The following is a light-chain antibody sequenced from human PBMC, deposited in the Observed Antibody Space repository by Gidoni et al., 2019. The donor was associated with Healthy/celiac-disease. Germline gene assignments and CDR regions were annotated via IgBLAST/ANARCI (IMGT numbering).Light chain of an antibody. CDR2: GAS. CDR1: QSVSSN. V-gene: IGKV3D-15*01. Sequence: EIVMTQSPATLSVSPGERATLSCRASQSVSSNLAWYQQKPGQAPRLLSYGASTRATGIPARFSGSGSGTEFTLTISSLQSEDFAVYYCQQYNNWPLTFGQXTKVEIK. CDR3: QQYNNWPLT. J-gene: IGKJ1*01.